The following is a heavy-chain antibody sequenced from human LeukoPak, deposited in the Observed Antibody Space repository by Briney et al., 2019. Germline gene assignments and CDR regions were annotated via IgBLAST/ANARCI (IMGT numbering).Heavy chain of an antibody. CDR3: ASVNTVATGQIDY. Sequence: PSETLSLTCIVSGGSISGYYWSWIRQPPGKGLEYIGHISYTGTTNYNPSLKSRITISVDTSKNQFSLKLSSVTAADTAVYYCASVNTVATGQIDYWGQGTLVTVSS. V-gene: IGHV4-59*01. CDR1: GGSISGYY. CDR2: ISYTGTT. D-gene: IGHD5-12*01. J-gene: IGHJ4*02.